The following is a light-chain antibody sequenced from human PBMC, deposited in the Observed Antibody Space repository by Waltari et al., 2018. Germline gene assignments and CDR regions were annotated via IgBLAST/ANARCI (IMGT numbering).Light chain of an antibody. V-gene: IGKV3-20*01. CDR1: QSVSRS. Sequence: CRARQSVSRSLAWYQQKPGQAPRLLIYGASSRATGVPDRFSGSGSGTDFSLTISRLEPEDFAVYYCQHYVRLPVTFGQGTKVEIK. CDR2: GAS. CDR3: QHYVRLPVT. J-gene: IGKJ1*01.